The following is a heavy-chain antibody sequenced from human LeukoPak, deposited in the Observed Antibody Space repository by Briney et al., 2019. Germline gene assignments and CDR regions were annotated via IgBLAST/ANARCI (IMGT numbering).Heavy chain of an antibody. CDR3: ARGGYYGSGNDFRFDP. V-gene: IGHV4-59*02. J-gene: IGHJ5*02. Sequence: SETLSLTCNVSGGAVNSYYWSWIRQTPGKGLEWIGYISHSGNIDYAPSLKSRVTMSLDTSKNQFSLKLTSVTAADTALYFCARGGYYGSGNDFRFDPWGQGTLVTVSS. D-gene: IGHD3-10*01. CDR2: ISHSGNI. CDR1: GGAVNSYY.